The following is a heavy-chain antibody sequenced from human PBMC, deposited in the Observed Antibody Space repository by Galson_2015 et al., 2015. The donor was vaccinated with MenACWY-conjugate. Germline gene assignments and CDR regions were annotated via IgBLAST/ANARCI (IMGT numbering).Heavy chain of an antibody. D-gene: IGHD2-2*02. CDR2: VFPGDSDT. V-gene: IGHV5-51*03. J-gene: IGHJ4*02. Sequence: QSGAEVKKPGESLKIFCKGSGYNFANYWIAWVRQMPGKGLEWMGVVFPGDSDTRYSPSFQGQVTISADKSINTASLQWSSLKASDAAMYYCTRQVLCTSADCYNAFDYWGRGTLVTVSS. CDR3: TRQVLCTSADCYNAFDY. CDR1: GYNFANYW.